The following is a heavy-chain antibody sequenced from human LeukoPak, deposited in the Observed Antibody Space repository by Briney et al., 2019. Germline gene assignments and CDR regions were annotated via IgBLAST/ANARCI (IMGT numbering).Heavy chain of an antibody. V-gene: IGHV4-59*11. J-gene: IGHJ4*02. CDR1: GGSISSHY. CDR3: AGVPYHFDY. D-gene: IGHD2-2*01. CDR2: IYYSGST. Sequence: SETLSLTCTVSGGSISSHYWSWIRQPPGKGLDWIGYIYYSGSTNYNPSLKSRVTISVDTSKNQFSLKLSSVTAADTAVYYCAGVPYHFDYWGRGTLVTVSS.